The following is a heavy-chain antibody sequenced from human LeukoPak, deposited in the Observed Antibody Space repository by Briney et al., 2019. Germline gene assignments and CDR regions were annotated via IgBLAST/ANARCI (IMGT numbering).Heavy chain of an antibody. J-gene: IGHJ4*02. CDR3: ARGQPTYCSSTSCYRIDY. CDR1: GYTFTSYG. Sequence: ASVKVSCKASGYTFTSYGISWVRQAPGQGLEWMGWISAYNGNTNYAQKLQGRVTMTTDTYTSTAYMELRSLRSDDTAVYYCARGQPTYCSSTSCYRIDYWGQGTLVTVSS. CDR2: ISAYNGNT. D-gene: IGHD2-2*01. V-gene: IGHV1-18*01.